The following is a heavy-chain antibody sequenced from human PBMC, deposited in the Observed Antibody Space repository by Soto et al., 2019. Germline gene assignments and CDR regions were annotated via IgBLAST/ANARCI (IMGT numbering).Heavy chain of an antibody. CDR1: GGTFSSYA. J-gene: IGHJ6*02. CDR2: IIPIFGTA. CDR3: ARDTVVVVPAAYSYYYGMDV. Sequence: SVKVSCKASGGTFSSYAISWVRQAPGQGLEWMGGIIPIFGTANYAQKFQGRVTITADESTSTAYMELSSLRSEDTAVYYCARDTVVVVPAAYSYYYGMDVWGQGTTVTVSS. V-gene: IGHV1-69*13. D-gene: IGHD2-2*01.